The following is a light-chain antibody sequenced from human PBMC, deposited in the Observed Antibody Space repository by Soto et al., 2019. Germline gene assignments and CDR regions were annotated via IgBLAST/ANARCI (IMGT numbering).Light chain of an antibody. CDR3: QQYNSYPWT. Sequence: DLQMTQSPSTLSASVGDRVTITCRASQTMANWLAWYQQKPGKAPKLLIYEASILERGVPSRFSGSGSGTQFTLTISSLQPEDFATYYCQQYNSYPWTFGQGTKVDVK. J-gene: IGKJ1*01. CDR1: QTMANW. CDR2: EAS. V-gene: IGKV1-5*03.